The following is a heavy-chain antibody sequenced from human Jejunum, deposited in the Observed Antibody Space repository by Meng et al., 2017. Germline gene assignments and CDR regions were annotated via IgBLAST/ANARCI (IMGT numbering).Heavy chain of an antibody. CDR2: IVPVLGKT. V-gene: IGHV1-69*08. CDR1: GDTFISYT. J-gene: IGHJ4*02. Sequence: SVKVSCKASGDTFISYTLSGVRQAPGQGLEWMGRIVPVLGKTDYAQKFQGRLTITADTSTSTDYMELTGLTSEDTAVYYCARAMTRDPHVDQWGQGTLVTVSS. CDR3: ARAMTRDPHVDQ. D-gene: IGHD4-11*01.